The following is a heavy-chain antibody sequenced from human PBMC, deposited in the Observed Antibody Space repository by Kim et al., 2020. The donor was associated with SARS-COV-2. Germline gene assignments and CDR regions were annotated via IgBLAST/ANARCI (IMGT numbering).Heavy chain of an antibody. CDR1: GYTFTSYA. J-gene: IGHJ5*02. D-gene: IGHD5-12*01. CDR2: INAGNGNT. CDR3: ARDSLRWAANSGYDCDCWFDP. Sequence: ASVKVSCKASGYTFTSYAMHWVRQAPGQRLEWMGWINAGNGNTKYSQKVQGRVTITRDTSASTAYMELSSLRSEDTAVYYCARDSLRWAANSGYDCDCWFDPWGQGTLVTVSS. V-gene: IGHV1-3*01.